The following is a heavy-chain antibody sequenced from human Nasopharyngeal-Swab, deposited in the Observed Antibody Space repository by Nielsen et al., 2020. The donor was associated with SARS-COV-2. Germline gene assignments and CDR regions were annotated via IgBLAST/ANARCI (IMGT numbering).Heavy chain of an antibody. CDR2: ISGIGSTL. CDR1: GFTFSSYE. CDR3: ARGDDSSGFSITLDY. Sequence: GESLKISCAASGFTFSSYELNWVRPAPGKGLEWVSYISGIGSTLSYADSVQGRFTISRDNAKNSLYLQMNSLRAEDTAVYYCARGDDSSGFSITLDYWGQGTLVTVSS. J-gene: IGHJ4*02. D-gene: IGHD3-22*01. V-gene: IGHV3-48*03.